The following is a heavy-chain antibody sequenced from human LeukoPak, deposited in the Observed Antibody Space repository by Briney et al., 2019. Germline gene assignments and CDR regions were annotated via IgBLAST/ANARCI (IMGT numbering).Heavy chain of an antibody. V-gene: IGHV4-34*01. CDR1: GGSFSGYY. Sequence: SETLSLTCAVYGGSFSGYYWSWIRQPPGKGLEWIGEINHSGSTNYNPSLKSRVTISVDTSKYQFSLKLSSVTAADTAVYYCARTRAVSGRRNNWFDPWGQGTLVTVSS. CDR2: INHSGST. CDR3: ARTRAVSGRRNNWFDP. J-gene: IGHJ5*02. D-gene: IGHD2-15*01.